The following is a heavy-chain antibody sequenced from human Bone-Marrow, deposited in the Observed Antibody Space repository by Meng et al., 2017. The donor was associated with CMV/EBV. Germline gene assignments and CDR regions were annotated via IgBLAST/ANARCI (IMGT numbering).Heavy chain of an antibody. CDR2: IYLNDDK. Sequence: SGPTLVKPTQTLTLTCTFSGFSLSTSGVGVGWIRQPPGKALEWLALIYLNDDKRYSPSLKSRLTITKDTSKNQVVLTMTNMDPVDTATYYCAHRPTETYYDFWSGPDGGYFDYWGQGTLVTVSS. CDR3: AHRPTETYYDFWSGPDGGYFDY. CDR1: GFSLSTSGVG. D-gene: IGHD3-3*01. V-gene: IGHV2-5*01. J-gene: IGHJ4*02.